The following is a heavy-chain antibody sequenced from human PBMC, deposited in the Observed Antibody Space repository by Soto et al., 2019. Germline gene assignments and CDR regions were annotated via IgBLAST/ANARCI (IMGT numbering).Heavy chain of an antibody. Sequence: GGSLRLSCAASGFTFSSYGMHWVRQAPGKGLEWVAVIWYDGSNKYYADSVKGRFTISRDNSKNTLYLQMNSLRAEDTAVYYCAREPDYSNYAAAFDIWGQGTMVTVSS. CDR1: GFTFSSYG. V-gene: IGHV3-33*01. J-gene: IGHJ3*02. CDR3: AREPDYSNYAAAFDI. D-gene: IGHD4-4*01. CDR2: IWYDGSNK.